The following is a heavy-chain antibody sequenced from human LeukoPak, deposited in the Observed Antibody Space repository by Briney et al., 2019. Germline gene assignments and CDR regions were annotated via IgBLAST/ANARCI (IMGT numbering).Heavy chain of an antibody. J-gene: IGHJ4*02. CDR2: LQYDGANK. CDR3: AKDAKSCANGVCYPGMDF. V-gene: IGHV3-30*02. D-gene: IGHD2-8*01. Sequence: GRSLRLSCAASGFTFSRYAMHWVRQAPGKGLEWVTFLQYDGANKYYADSVRGRFTISRDNSKNTVYLQMSSLRPEDTAVYCCAKDAKSCANGVCYPGMDFWGQGTLVTVSS. CDR1: GFTFSRYA.